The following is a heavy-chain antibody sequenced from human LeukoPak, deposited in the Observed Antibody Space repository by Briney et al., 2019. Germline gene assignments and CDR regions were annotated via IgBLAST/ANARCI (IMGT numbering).Heavy chain of an antibody. D-gene: IGHD1-20*01. CDR2: INHSGST. Sequence: ASETLSLTCAVYGGSFSGYYWSWIRQPPGKGLEWIGEINHSGSTNYNPSLKSRVTISVDTSKNQFSLKLSSVTAADTAVYYCARLRYNWNVSYYYYYYMDVWGKGTTVTISS. CDR1: GGSFSGYY. J-gene: IGHJ6*03. CDR3: ARLRYNWNVSYYYYYYMDV. V-gene: IGHV4-34*01.